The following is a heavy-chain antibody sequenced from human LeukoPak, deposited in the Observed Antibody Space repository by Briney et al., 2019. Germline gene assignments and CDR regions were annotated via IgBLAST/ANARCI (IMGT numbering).Heavy chain of an antibody. V-gene: IGHV1-2*04. CDR1: GYTFTGYY. CDR3: AREAVARAFDI. Sequence: ASVKVSCKASGYTFTGYYMHWVRQAPGQGLEWMGWINPNSCGTNYAQKFQGWVTMTRDTSISTAYMELSRLRSDDTAVYYCAREAVARAFDIWGQGTVVTVSS. J-gene: IGHJ3*02. D-gene: IGHD6-19*01. CDR2: INPNSCGT.